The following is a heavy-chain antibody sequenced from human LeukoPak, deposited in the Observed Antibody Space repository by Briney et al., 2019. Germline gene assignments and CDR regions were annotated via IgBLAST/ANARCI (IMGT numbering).Heavy chain of an antibody. CDR3: ARVSGQLLSYSVY. CDR1: GYTFTSYG. J-gene: IGHJ4*02. D-gene: IGHD2-2*01. V-gene: IGHV1-18*01. Sequence: ASGKVSCKASGYTFTSYGISWVGQGPGQGLGWVGWISAYDGSTNYAQKLQGRVTMTTDTSTSTAYMELRSLRSDDTAVYYCARVSGQLLSYSVYWGQGTLVTVSS. CDR2: ISAYDGST.